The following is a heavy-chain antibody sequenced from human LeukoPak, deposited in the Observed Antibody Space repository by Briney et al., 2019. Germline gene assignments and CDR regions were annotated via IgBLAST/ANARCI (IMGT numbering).Heavy chain of an antibody. CDR1: GCTFTNYG. CDR2: ISPYNGNT. J-gene: IGHJ4*02. CDR3: ARDLQQWLTGPFDY. Sequence: ASVKVSCKASGCTFTNYGISWVRQAPGQGPEWMGWISPYNGNTNYAQKVQGRVTMTADTSTSTAYMELRSLRSDDTAVYYCARDLQQWLTGPFDYWGQGTLVTVSS. D-gene: IGHD6-19*01. V-gene: IGHV1-18*01.